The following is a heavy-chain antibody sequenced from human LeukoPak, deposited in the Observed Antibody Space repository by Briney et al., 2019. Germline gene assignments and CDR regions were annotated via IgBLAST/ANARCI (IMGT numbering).Heavy chain of an antibody. CDR1: GGSISSGGYS. D-gene: IGHD4-17*01. CDR2: INDSGST. V-gene: IGHV4-30-2*01. J-gene: IGHJ3*02. Sequence: SQTLSLTCAVSGGSISSGGYSWSWIRQPPGKGWVWVGYINDSGSTYYNPSLKSRVPISVDRSKDQFSLKLSSVTAADTAVYYCARVAYGDYACDAFDIWGQGTMVTVSS. CDR3: ARVAYGDYACDAFDI.